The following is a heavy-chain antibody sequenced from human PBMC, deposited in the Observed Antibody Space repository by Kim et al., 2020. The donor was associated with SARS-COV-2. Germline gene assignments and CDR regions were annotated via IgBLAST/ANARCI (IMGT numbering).Heavy chain of an antibody. Sequence: STYHTNALKGRFTISREDSKNTGYLQMTSPGAEDTAVYFCAREPSTYFDYWGQGTLVTVSS. V-gene: IGHV3-53*01. J-gene: IGHJ4*02. CDR3: AREPSTYFDY. CDR2: ST.